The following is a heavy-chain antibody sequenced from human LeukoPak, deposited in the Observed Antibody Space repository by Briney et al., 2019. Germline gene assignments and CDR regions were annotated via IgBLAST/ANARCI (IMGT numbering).Heavy chain of an antibody. V-gene: IGHV4-59*08. Sequence: SETLSLTCTVSGGSISSYYWSWIRQPPGEGREWIGYIYYSGRTNYNPSLKSRVTIPVDTSKNQFSLKLSSVTATDTAVYYCVRLYTTVYFDYWGQGTLVTVSS. CDR2: IYYSGRT. J-gene: IGHJ4*02. CDR3: VRLYTTVYFDY. D-gene: IGHD4-17*01. CDR1: GGSISSYY.